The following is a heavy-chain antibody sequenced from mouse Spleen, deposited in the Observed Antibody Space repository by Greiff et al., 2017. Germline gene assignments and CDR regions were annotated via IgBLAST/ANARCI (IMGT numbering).Heavy chain of an antibody. Sequence: QVQLQQSGPELVKPGASVKISCKASGYAFSSSWMNWVKQRPGKGLEWIGRIYPGDGDTNYNGKFKGKATLTADKSSSTAYMQLSSLTSEDSAVYFCARSPPYYAMDYWGQGTSVTVSS. CDR1: GYAFSSSW. V-gene: IGHV1-82*01. CDR2: IYPGDGDT. CDR3: ARSPPYYAMDY. J-gene: IGHJ4*01.